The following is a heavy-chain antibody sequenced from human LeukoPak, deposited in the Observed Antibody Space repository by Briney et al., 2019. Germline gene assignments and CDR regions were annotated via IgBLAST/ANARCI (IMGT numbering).Heavy chain of an antibody. V-gene: IGHV1-69*06. J-gene: IGHJ6*03. Sequence: SVKASCKASGGTFSSYAISWVRQAPGQGLEWMGGIIPIFGTANYAQKFQGRVTITADKSTSTAYMELSSLRSEDTAVYYCARDHDYRDYYMDVWGKGTTVTVSS. CDR1: GGTFSSYA. D-gene: IGHD4-11*01. CDR2: IIPIFGTA. CDR3: ARDHDYRDYYMDV.